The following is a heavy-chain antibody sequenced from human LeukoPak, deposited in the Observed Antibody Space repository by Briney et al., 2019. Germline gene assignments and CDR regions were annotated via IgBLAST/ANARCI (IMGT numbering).Heavy chain of an antibody. CDR2: INPNSGGT. CDR3: ARDGGSGSGLGDYYYYYYMDA. CDR1: GYTFTGYY. J-gene: IGHJ6*03. D-gene: IGHD3-10*01. Sequence: GASVKVSCKASGYTFTGYYIHWVRQAPGQGLEWMGWINPNSGGTNYAQKFQGRVTMTRDTSISTVYMELSRLGSDDTAVYYCARDGGSGSGLGDYYYYYYMDAWGKGTTVTVSS. V-gene: IGHV1-2*02.